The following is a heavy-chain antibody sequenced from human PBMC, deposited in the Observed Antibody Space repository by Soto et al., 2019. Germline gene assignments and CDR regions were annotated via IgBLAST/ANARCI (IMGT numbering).Heavy chain of an antibody. V-gene: IGHV3-33*01. J-gene: IGHJ4*02. CDR1: GFTFSSYG. CDR3: ERESWYFDY. Sequence: QVQLVESGGGVVQPGRSLRLSCAASGFTFSSYGMQWVRQAPGKGLEWVAVIWYDGSNKYYADSVKGRLTISRDNSKNTLYLQMNRLRAEDTSVYYCERESWYFDYWGQGTLVTVSS. D-gene: IGHD6-13*01. CDR2: IWYDGSNK.